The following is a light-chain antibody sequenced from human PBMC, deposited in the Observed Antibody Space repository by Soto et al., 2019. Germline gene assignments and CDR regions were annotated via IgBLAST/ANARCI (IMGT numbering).Light chain of an antibody. CDR1: SSNIGSNI. Sequence: QSVLTHPPSASGTPGQRVTISCSGGSSNIGSNIVNWYQQLPGTAPKLLIYSNNQRPSGVPDRFSGSKSGTSASLAISGLQSEDEADYYCAAWDDSLNGWVFGGGTKLTVL. CDR2: SNN. V-gene: IGLV1-44*01. J-gene: IGLJ3*02. CDR3: AAWDDSLNGWV.